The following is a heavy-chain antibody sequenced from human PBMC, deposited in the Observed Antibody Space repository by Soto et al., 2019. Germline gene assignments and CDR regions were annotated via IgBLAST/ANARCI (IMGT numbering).Heavy chain of an antibody. CDR2: MNPNSGNT. J-gene: IGHJ5*02. CDR1: GYTFTRYD. V-gene: IGHV1-8*01. D-gene: IGHD3-10*01. CDR3: ARPPYYYGSGSYYGWFDP. Sequence: ASVKVSCKASGYTFTRYDRHWVRPATGQGLEGMGWMNPNSGNTGYAQKFQGRVTMTRNTSISTAYMELSSLRSEDTAVYYCARPPYYYGSGSYYGWFDPWGQGTLVTVSS.